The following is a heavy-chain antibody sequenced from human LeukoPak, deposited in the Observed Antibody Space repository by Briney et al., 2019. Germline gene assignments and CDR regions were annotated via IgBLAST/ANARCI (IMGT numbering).Heavy chain of an antibody. CDR3: ARGREVVTAIYYYYYYMDV. CDR1: GYTFTSYD. D-gene: IGHD2-21*02. V-gene: IGHV1-8*01. Sequence: GASVKVSCKASGYTFTSYDINWVRQATGQGLEWMGWMNPNSGNTGYAQKFQGRVTMTRNTSISTAYMELSSLRSEDTAVYYCARGREVVTAIYYYYYYMDVWGKGTTVTISS. J-gene: IGHJ6*03. CDR2: MNPNSGNT.